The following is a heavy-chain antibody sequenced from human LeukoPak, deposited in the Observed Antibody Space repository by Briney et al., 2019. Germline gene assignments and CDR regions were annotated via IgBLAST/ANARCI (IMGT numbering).Heavy chain of an antibody. CDR3: ASDSSSGNWDAFDI. V-gene: IGHV4-4*07. CDR2: IYTSGST. Sequence: PSETLSLACTVSGGSISSYYWSWIRQPAGKGLEWIGRIYTSGSTNYNPSPKSRVTMSVDTSKNQFSLKLSSVTAADTAVYYCASDSSSGNWDAFDIWGQGTMVTVS. J-gene: IGHJ3*02. D-gene: IGHD2-15*01. CDR1: GGSISSYY.